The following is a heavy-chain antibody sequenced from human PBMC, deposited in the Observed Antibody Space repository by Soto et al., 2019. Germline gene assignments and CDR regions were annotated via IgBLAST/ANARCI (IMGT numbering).Heavy chain of an antibody. CDR1: GFTLSDYG. CDR2: IWHDGGEK. Sequence: QVQLVESGGGVVQPGRSLRLSCTASGFTLSDYGMHWVRQAPGKGLEWVAVIWHDGGEKYYADSVTGRFTLSRDNSKNTVHLQIDSLGTEDTALYYCARDPGRDSPIDYWGQGTLVTVSS. V-gene: IGHV3-33*01. CDR3: ARDPGRDSPIDY. J-gene: IGHJ4*02. D-gene: IGHD3-22*01.